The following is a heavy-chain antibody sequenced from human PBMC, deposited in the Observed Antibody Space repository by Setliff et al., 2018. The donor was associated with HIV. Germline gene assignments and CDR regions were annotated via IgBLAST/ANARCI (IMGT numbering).Heavy chain of an antibody. D-gene: IGHD6-6*01. CDR3: ARDEYSSSYCCGYYFDY. CDR1: GFTFSHYG. V-gene: IGHV3-33*08. J-gene: IGHJ4*02. CDR2: VWYDGNSE. Sequence: GGSLRLSCAASGFTFSHYGMHWVRQAPGKGLEWVAIVWYDGNSESYADSVKGRFTISRDNSKNTLYLQMNSLRAEDTAVYYCARDEYSSSYCCGYYFDYWGQGTLVTVSS.